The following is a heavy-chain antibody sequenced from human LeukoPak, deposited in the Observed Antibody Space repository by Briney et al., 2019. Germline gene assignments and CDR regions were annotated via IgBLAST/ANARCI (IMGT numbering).Heavy chain of an antibody. CDR2: IYSGGST. CDR3: AKPRTGATRTRENFDY. D-gene: IGHD5-24*01. V-gene: IGHV3-53*01. J-gene: IGHJ4*02. Sequence: GGSLRLSCAASGFTVSSNYMSWVRQAPGKGLEWVSVIYSGGSTYYADSVKGRFTISRDNSKNTLYLQMNSLRAEDTAVYYCAKPRTGATRTRENFDYWGQGTLVTVSS. CDR1: GFTVSSNY.